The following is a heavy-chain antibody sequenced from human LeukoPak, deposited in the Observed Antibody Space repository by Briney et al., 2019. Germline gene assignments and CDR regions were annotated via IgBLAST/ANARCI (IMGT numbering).Heavy chain of an antibody. CDR3: ATPYGSGSRRDAFDI. J-gene: IGHJ3*02. CDR1: RFTFSIYA. V-gene: IGHV3-23*01. CDR2: ISGSGVST. Sequence: GGSLRLSCAASRFTFSIYAMTWVRQAPGKGLEWVSAISGSGVSTYYADSVKGRFTISRDNSKNTLYLQMTSLRVEDTAIYYCATPYGSGSRRDAFDIWGHGTMVTVSS. D-gene: IGHD3-10*01.